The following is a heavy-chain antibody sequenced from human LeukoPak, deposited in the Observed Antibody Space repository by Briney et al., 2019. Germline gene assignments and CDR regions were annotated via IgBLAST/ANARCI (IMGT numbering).Heavy chain of an antibody. CDR3: AKGAASRGYTYVAN. CDR2: VSGSGGST. J-gene: IGHJ4*02. V-gene: IGHV3-23*01. D-gene: IGHD5-18*01. CDR1: AFTFRSYA. Sequence: GGSLRLSCAASAFTFRSYAMIWVRQAPGKGLEWVSTVSGSGGSTYYADSVKGRFTISRDNSNNTLYLQMNSLRAEDTAVYYCAKGAASRGYTYVANWGQGTLVSVSS.